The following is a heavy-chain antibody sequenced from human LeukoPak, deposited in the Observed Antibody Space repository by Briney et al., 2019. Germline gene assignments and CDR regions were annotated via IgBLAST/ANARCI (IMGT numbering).Heavy chain of an antibody. V-gene: IGHV2-5*02. Sequence: ESGPTLVKPTQTLTLTCTFSGFSLSTSGVGVGWIRQPPGKALEWLALIYWDDDKRYSPSLKSRLTITKDTSKNQVVLTMTNMDPVDTATYYCARSKYYDFWSGYSFDYWGQGTLVTVSS. J-gene: IGHJ4*02. CDR2: IYWDDDK. CDR3: ARSKYYDFWSGYSFDY. D-gene: IGHD3-3*01. CDR1: GFSLSTSGVG.